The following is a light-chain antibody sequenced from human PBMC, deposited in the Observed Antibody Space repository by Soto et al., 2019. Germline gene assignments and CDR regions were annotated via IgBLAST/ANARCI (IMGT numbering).Light chain of an antibody. J-gene: IGKJ2*01. CDR3: WQYSSSLYS. Sequence: IVLTQSPGTLFLSPGERATLSCRASQSVSNNYLAWYQQKPGQAPRLLIYVVSSRATGIPDRFSGSGSATDYSLTTSSLEHEDFAVYYCWQYSSSLYSFGRGTKLEIK. CDR1: QSVSNNY. V-gene: IGKV3-20*01. CDR2: VVS.